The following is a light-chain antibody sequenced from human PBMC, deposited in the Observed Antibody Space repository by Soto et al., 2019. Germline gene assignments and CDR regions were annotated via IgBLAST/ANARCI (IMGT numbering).Light chain of an antibody. CDR3: SSYTSSRTRV. CDR2: DVN. J-gene: IGLJ1*01. Sequence: QSVLTQPASVSGSPGQSITISCTGTSSDVGGYNYVSWYQQHPGKAPKLMIYDVNNRPSGVSNRFSGSKSGNTASLTISGLQAEDEADYYCSSYTSSRTRVFGTGTKLTVL. V-gene: IGLV2-14*01. CDR1: SSDVGGYNY.